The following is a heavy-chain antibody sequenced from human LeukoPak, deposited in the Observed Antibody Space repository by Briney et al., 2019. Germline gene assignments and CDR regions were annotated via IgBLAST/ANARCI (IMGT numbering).Heavy chain of an antibody. CDR1: GFVFSDYA. Sequence: GGSQRLSCSASGFVFSDYAMHWARQAPGKGLEYLSGISGNGVATYYVDSVQGRFTVSRDNSKTTLYLQINSLRREDTAFYCCIKDRGSSGWDFDSWGQGTLLTVSS. CDR2: ISGNGVAT. D-gene: IGHD6-19*01. J-gene: IGHJ4*02. CDR3: IKDRGSSGWDFDS. V-gene: IGHV3-64D*06.